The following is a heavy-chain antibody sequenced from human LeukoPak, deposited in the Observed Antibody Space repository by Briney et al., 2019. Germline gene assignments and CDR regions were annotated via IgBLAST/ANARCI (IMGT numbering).Heavy chain of an antibody. V-gene: IGHV3-49*03. CDR2: IRTKTYGGTT. Sequence: GGSLRLSCTTSGFTFGDHGVSWFRQAPGKGPEWISFIRTKTYGGTTEYAASVKGRFTISRDDSTGIAYLQMDSLKPEDTAVYYCSRGVIVGAAYFDYWGQGTLVTVSS. J-gene: IGHJ4*02. CDR3: SRGVIVGAAYFDY. CDR1: GFTFGDHG. D-gene: IGHD1-26*01.